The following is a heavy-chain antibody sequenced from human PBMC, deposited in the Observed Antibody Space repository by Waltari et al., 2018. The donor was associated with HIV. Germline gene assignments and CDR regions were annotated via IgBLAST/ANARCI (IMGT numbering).Heavy chain of an antibody. D-gene: IGHD3-10*01. CDR1: GSTFRSSW. Sequence: EFQLVEYGGGLVQPGGSLRLSCAAPGSTFRSSWMHWVRQGPGKGVVWVSLFPSHGSSTSYAAFVKGRFNISRDSAKNTVYLEMNSLRAEDTAVYYCARREATVVRGVYYDAMDVWGQGTTVTVSS. CDR2: FPSHGSST. V-gene: IGHV3-74*01. J-gene: IGHJ6*02. CDR3: ARREATVVRGVYYDAMDV.